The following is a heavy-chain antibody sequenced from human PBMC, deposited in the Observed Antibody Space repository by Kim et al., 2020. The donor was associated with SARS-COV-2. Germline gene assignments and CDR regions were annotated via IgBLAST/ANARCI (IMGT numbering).Heavy chain of an antibody. CDR1: GFTFSSYS. CDR2: ISSSSSTI. V-gene: IGHV3-48*01. D-gene: IGHD3-10*01. J-gene: IGHJ3*02. CDR3: AREGALDGLLWFGETAARAFDI. Sequence: GGSLRLSCAASGFTFSSYSMNWVRQAPGKGLEWVSYISSSSSTIYYADSVKGRFTISRDNAKNSLYLQMNSLRAEDTAVYYCAREGALDGLLWFGETAARAFDIWGQGTMVTVSS.